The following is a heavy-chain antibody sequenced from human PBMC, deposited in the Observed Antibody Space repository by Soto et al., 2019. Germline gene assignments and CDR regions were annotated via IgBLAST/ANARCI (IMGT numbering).Heavy chain of an antibody. CDR3: ARGLDYVVY. CDR2: INHSGST. J-gene: IGHJ4*02. D-gene: IGHD3-10*02. V-gene: IGHV4-34*01. Sequence: PSETLSLTCAVYGGSFSGYYWNWIRQPPGNGLEWIGEINHSGSTNYNPSLKSRVTISVDTSKNQFSLKLSSVTAADTAVYYCARGLDYVVYWGQGTLVTVSS. CDR1: GGSFSGYY.